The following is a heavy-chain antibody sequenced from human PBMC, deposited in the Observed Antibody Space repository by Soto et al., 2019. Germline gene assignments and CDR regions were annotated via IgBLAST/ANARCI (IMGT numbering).Heavy chain of an antibody. CDR1: GFTFSSYA. V-gene: IGHV3-23*01. D-gene: IGHD4-17*01. Sequence: EVQLLESGGGLVQPGGSLRLSCAASGFTFSSYAMSWVRQAPGKGLEWVSAISGSGGSTYYADSVKGRFTISRDNSKNTLYLQMNSLRAEDTAVYYCAKSRDYGDPYAEGYYYGMDVWGQGTTVTVSS. CDR2: ISGSGGST. J-gene: IGHJ6*02. CDR3: AKSRDYGDPYAEGYYYGMDV.